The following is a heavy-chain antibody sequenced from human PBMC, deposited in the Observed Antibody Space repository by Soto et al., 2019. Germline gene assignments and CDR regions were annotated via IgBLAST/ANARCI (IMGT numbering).Heavy chain of an antibody. V-gene: IGHV2-70*11. Sequence: GSGPTLVNPTQTLTLTCTFSGFSLSTSGMCVSWIRQPPGKALEWLGRIDWDDDKYYSTSLKTRLTISKDTSKDQVVLTMTNMDPVDTATYYCARYLRAAAGKGVFDYWGQGTLVTVSS. J-gene: IGHJ4*02. CDR3: ARYLRAAAGKGVFDY. CDR1: GFSLSTSGMC. D-gene: IGHD6-13*01. CDR2: IDWDDDK.